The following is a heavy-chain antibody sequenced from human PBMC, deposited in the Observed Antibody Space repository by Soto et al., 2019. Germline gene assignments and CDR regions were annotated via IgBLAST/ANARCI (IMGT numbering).Heavy chain of an antibody. V-gene: IGHV1-2*02. CDR1: GYTFTGYY. CDR2: INPETGGT. J-gene: IGHJ6*02. CDR3: ARERYQVISDGMDV. Sequence: VKVSCKASGYTFTGYYVHWVREAPGQGLEWMGWINPETGGTSYAQKFQGRVTLSRDTSINTAYLELSRLRFDDAAVYFCARERYQVISDGMDVWGQGTTVTVS. D-gene: IGHD2-2*01.